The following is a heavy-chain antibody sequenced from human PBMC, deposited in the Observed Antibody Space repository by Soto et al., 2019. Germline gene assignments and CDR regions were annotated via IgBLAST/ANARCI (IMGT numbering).Heavy chain of an antibody. CDR1: GGTFSSYT. D-gene: IGHD3-22*01. CDR3: ARALLPYYDSSGYYWD. Sequence: QVQLVQSGAEVKKPGSSVKVSCKASGGTFSSYTISWVRQAPGQGLEWMGRIIPILGIANYAQKFQGRVTLTADKSTSTAYMALSSLRSEDTAVYYCARALLPYYDSSGYYWDWGQGTLVTVSS. J-gene: IGHJ4*02. V-gene: IGHV1-69*02. CDR2: IIPILGIA.